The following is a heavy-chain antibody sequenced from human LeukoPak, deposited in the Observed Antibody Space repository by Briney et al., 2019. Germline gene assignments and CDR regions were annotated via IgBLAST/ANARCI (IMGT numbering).Heavy chain of an antibody. CDR1: GFTFSSYW. Sequence: GGSLRLSCAASGFTFSSYWMHWVRQAPGKGLKWVSTITTGGPNTYYADSVKGRFTVSRDDSKNTLYLQMNSLRAEDTAVYYCAKDGGLWVSAHWGDSWGRGTLVTVSS. D-gene: IGHD7-27*01. CDR2: ITTGGPNT. CDR3: AKDGGLWVSAHWGDS. V-gene: IGHV3-23*01. J-gene: IGHJ4*02.